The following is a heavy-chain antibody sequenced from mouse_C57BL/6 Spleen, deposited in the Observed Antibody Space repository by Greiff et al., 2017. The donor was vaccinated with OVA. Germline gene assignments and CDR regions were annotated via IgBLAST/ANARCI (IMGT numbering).Heavy chain of an antibody. CDR1: GYTFTDYY. D-gene: IGHD3-2*02. J-gene: IGHJ2*01. CDR2: IYPGSGNT. CDR3: ARGSGTDY. Sequence: LVESGAELVRPGASVKLSCKASGYTFTDYYINWVKQRPGQGLEWIARIYPGSGNTYYNEKFKGKATLTAEKSSSTAYMQLSSLTSEDSAVYFCARGSGTDYWGQGTTLTVSS. V-gene: IGHV1-76*01.